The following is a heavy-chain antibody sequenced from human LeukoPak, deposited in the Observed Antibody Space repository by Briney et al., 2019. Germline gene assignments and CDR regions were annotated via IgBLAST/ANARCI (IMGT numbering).Heavy chain of an antibody. J-gene: IGHJ5*02. D-gene: IGHD2-2*01. V-gene: IGHV4-39*02. CDR1: GGSISSSSYY. Sequence: MASETLSLTCTVSGGSISSSSYYWGWIRQPPGKGLEWIGSIYYSGSTYYNPSLKSRVTISVDTSKNHCSLKLSSVTATDTAVYYCARHGIGYCSSTSCPRESRFDPWGQGTLVTVSS. CDR3: ARHGIGYCSSTSCPRESRFDP. CDR2: IYYSGST.